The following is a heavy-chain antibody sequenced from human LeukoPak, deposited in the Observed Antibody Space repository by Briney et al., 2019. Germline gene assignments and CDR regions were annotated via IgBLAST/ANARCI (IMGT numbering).Heavy chain of an antibody. CDR3: AKVTPLTFYFDY. V-gene: IGHV3-30*02. J-gene: IGHJ4*02. CDR2: IRYDGSNK. D-gene: IGHD4/OR15-4a*01. Sequence: GGSLRLSCAASGFTFSSYGMHWVRQAPGKGLEWVAFIRYDGSNKYYADSVKGRFTISRDNSKNTLYLQMNSLRAEDTAVYYCAKVTPLTFYFDYWGQGTLVTLSS. CDR1: GFTFSSYG.